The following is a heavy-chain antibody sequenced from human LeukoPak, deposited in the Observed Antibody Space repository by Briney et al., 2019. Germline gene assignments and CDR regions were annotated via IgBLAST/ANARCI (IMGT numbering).Heavy chain of an antibody. CDR1: GGTFSSYT. J-gene: IGHJ5*02. Sequence: SVKVSCKASGGTFSSYTISWVRQAPGQGLEWMGRIIPILGIANYAQKFQGRVTITADKSTSTAYMELSSLRSEDTAVYYRARAPITADYNWFDPWGQGTLVTVSS. CDR2: IIPILGIA. D-gene: IGHD6-13*01. CDR3: ARAPITADYNWFDP. V-gene: IGHV1-69*02.